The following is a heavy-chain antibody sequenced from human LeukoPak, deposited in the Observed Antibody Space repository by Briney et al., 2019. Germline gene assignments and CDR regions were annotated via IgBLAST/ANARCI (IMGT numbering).Heavy chain of an antibody. J-gene: IGHJ6*04. CDR1: GYTFTSYA. V-gene: IGHV1-3*01. CDR3: ARDGDSGYEYYYCYGMDV. D-gene: IGHD5-12*01. Sequence: ASVKVSCKASGYTFTSYAMHWVRQAPGQRLEWMGWINAGNGNTKYSQKFQDRVTITRDTSASTAYMELSSLRSEDTAVYYCARDGDSGYEYYYCYGMDVWGKGTTVTVSS. CDR2: INAGNGNT.